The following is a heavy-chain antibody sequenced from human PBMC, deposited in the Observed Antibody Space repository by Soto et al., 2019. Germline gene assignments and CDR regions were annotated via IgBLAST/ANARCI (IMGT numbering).Heavy chain of an antibody. J-gene: IGHJ6*02. CDR1: GGSIRSTNW. Sequence: LSLTCVVSGGSIRSTNWWAWVRQTPGKGLEWIGEVYHNGTSNYNPSLKGRATISVDRSKDQVSLRLNSVIDADTAVYYCARDLDRYCSVTSCHAMDVWGQGTPVTVSS. D-gene: IGHD2-15*01. CDR2: VYHNGTS. CDR3: ARDLDRYCSVTSCHAMDV. V-gene: IGHV4-4*02.